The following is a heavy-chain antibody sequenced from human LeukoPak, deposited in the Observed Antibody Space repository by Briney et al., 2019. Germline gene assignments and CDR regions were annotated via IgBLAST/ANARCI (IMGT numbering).Heavy chain of an antibody. Sequence: GGSLRLSCAGSGFTFSSYWMHWVRQVPGEGLVWVSRINSDGGATSYAGFVRGRFTISRDNAKNTLHLQMSSLRPEDTAVYYCARGSGSTVMDYWGQGTLVTVSS. CDR1: GFTFSSYW. CDR3: ARGSGSTVMDY. V-gene: IGHV3-74*01. CDR2: INSDGGAT. D-gene: IGHD5-18*01. J-gene: IGHJ4*02.